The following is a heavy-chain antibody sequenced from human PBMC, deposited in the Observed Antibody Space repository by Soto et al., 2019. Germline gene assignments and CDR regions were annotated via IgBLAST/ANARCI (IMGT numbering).Heavy chain of an antibody. CDR3: ARTRGASFFDF. CDR1: GGSISGADYY. CDR2: IFYSGTS. Sequence: PSETLSLTCNVSGGSISGADYYWSWIRQHPGKGLEWIGYIFYSGTSYYNYNSSLKSRLFMFLDPSKNNFYLKLTSVTAADTAVYYCARTRGASFFDFWGPGTLVTVSS. V-gene: IGHV4-31*03. J-gene: IGHJ4*02. D-gene: IGHD1-26*01.